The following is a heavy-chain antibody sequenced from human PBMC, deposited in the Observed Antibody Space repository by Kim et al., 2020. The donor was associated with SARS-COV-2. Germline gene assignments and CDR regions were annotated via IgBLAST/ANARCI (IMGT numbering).Heavy chain of an antibody. D-gene: IGHD3-9*01. CDR2: ISAYNGNT. V-gene: IGHV1-18*01. CDR3: ARGRYFDWLNGPYYFDY. Sequence: ASVKVSCKASGYTFTSYGISWVRQAPGQGLEWMGWISAYNGNTNYAQKLQGRVTMTTDTSTSTAYMELRSLRSDDTAVYYCARGRYFDWLNGPYYFDYWGQGTLVTVSS. J-gene: IGHJ4*02. CDR1: GYTFTSYG.